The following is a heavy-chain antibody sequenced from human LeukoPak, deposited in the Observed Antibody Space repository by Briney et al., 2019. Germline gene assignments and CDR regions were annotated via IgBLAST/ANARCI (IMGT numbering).Heavy chain of an antibody. CDR2: IYSGGST. CDR1: GFTVSSNY. V-gene: IGHV3-53*01. D-gene: IGHD6-13*01. CDR3: AREVAAGTSDY. Sequence: HPGGSLRLSCAASGFTVSSNYMSWVRQAPGKGLEWVSVIYSGGSTYYADSVKGRFTISRDNSKSTLYLQMNSLRAEDTAVYYCAREVAAGTSDYWGQGTLVTVSS. J-gene: IGHJ4*02.